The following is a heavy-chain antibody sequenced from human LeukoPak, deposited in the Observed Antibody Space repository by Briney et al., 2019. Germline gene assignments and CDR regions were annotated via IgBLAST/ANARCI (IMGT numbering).Heavy chain of an antibody. CDR2: ISSSGSTI. CDR1: GFTFSSYE. CDR3: AELGITMIGGV. Sequence: PGGSLRLSCAASGFTFSSYEMNWVRQAPGRRLEWVSYISSSGSTIYYADSVKGRFTISRDNAKNSLYLQMNSLTAEDTAVYYCAELGITMIGGVWGKGTTVTISS. D-gene: IGHD3-10*02. J-gene: IGHJ6*04. V-gene: IGHV3-48*03.